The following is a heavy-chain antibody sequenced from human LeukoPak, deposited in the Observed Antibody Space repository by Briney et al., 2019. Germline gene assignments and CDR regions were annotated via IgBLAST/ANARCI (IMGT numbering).Heavy chain of an antibody. CDR2: VNPNSGNT. V-gene: IGHV1-8*01. J-gene: IGHJ4*02. CDR1: GYTFTSYD. Sequence: ASVKVSCKASGYTFTSYDINWVRQATGQGLEWMGWVNPNSGNTGYAQKFQGRVTMSRNTSISTAYMELSSLRSEDTAVYYCARVDRYYDYVWGSYRYRYYFDYWGQGTLVTVSS. D-gene: IGHD3-16*02. CDR3: ARVDRYYDYVWGSYRYRYYFDY.